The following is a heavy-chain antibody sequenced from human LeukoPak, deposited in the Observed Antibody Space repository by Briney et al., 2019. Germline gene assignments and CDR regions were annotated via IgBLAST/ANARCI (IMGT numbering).Heavy chain of an antibody. CDR3: ARGAYYDSSGYFPN. J-gene: IGHJ4*02. V-gene: IGHV3-48*03. CDR1: GFTFSSYE. CDR2: ISSSGSTI. D-gene: IGHD3-22*01. Sequence: GGSLRLSCAASGFTFSSYEMNWVRQAPGKGLEWVSYISSSGSTIYYADSVKGRFTISRDNAKNSLYLQMNSLRAEDTAVHYCARGAYYDSSGYFPNWGQGTLVTVSS.